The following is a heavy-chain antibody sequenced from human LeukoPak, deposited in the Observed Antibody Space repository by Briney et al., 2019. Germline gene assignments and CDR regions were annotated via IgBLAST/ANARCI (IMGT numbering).Heavy chain of an antibody. CDR1: GYTFTSYA. D-gene: IGHD3-10*01. CDR2: INAGNGNT. Sequence: ASVKVSCKASGYTFTSYAMHWVRQAPGQRLEWMGWINAGNGNTKYSQKFQGRVTITRDTSASTAYMELSSLRSEDTAVYYCALTRSTMVRGVIIAQPGPDDAFDIWGQGTMVTVSS. CDR3: ALTRSTMVRGVIIAQPGPDDAFDI. V-gene: IGHV1-3*01. J-gene: IGHJ3*02.